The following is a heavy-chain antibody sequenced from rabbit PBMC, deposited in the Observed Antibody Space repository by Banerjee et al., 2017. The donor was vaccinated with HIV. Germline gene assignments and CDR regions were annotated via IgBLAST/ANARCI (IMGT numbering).Heavy chain of an antibody. J-gene: IGHJ4*01. CDR1: GFSFSSSYY. CDR3: AREQNPYPDYVGYGYADFNL. V-gene: IGHV1S45*01. CDR2: IYGGSSGIT. D-gene: IGHD6-1*01. Sequence: QEQLEESGGDLVKPGASLTLTCTASGFSFSSSYYMCWVRQAPGKGLEWIACIYGGSSGITYYASWAKGRFTISKTSSTTVTLQMTSLTAADTATYFCAREQNPYPDYVGYGYADFNLWGQGTLVTVS.